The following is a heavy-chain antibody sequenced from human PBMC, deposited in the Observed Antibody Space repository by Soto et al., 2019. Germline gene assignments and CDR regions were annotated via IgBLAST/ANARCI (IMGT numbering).Heavy chain of an antibody. CDR2: IWYDGSNK. CDR1: GFTFSSYG. J-gene: IGHJ6*02. D-gene: IGHD5-18*01. CDR3: ARGGYSYGHGGYYYYGMDV. V-gene: IGHV3-33*01. Sequence: GGSLRLSCAASGFTFSSYGMHWVRQAPGKGLEWVAVIWYDGSNKYYADSVKGRFTISRDNSKNTLYLQMNSLRAEDTAVYYCARGGYSYGHGGYYYYGMDVWGQGTTVTVSS.